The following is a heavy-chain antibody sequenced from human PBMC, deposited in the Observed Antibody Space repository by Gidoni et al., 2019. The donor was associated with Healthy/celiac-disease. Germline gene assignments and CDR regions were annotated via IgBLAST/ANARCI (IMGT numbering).Heavy chain of an antibody. CDR2: INPSGGST. Sequence: QVQLVHSGAEVKKPGASVKVSCKASGYPFTSYYMHWVRKAPGQGLEWMGIINPSGGSTSYAQKFKGRVTMTRDTSTSTVYMELSSLRSEDTAVYYCARDPKQQLASRFDYWGQGTLVTVSS. CDR1: GYPFTSYY. D-gene: IGHD6-13*01. J-gene: IGHJ4*02. V-gene: IGHV1-46*01. CDR3: ARDPKQQLASRFDY.